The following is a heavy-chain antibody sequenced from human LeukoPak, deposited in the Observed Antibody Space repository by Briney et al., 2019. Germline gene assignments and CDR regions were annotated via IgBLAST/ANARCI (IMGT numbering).Heavy chain of an antibody. J-gene: IGHJ4*02. CDR2: IYYSGST. CDR1: GGSISSYY. CDR3: ARHAYRFGAAAGTWSDY. D-gene: IGHD6-13*01. Sequence: SETLSLTCTVSGGSISSYYWSWIRQPPGEGLEWIGYIYYSGSTNYNPSLKSRVTISVDTSKNQFSLKLSSVTAADTAVYYCARHAYRFGAAAGTWSDYWGQGTLVTVSS. V-gene: IGHV4-59*08.